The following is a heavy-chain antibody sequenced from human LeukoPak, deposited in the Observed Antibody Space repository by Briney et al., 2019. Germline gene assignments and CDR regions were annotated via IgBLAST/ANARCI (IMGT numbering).Heavy chain of an antibody. CDR1: GYTFTGYY. V-gene: IGHV1-2*02. J-gene: IGHJ3*02. Sequence: ASVKVSCKASGYTFTGYYMHWVRQAPGQGLEWMGWINPNSGGTNYAQKFQGRVTMTRDTSISTAYMELSRLRSDDTAVYYCARDQNGSGSYCHHDAFDIWGQGTMVTVSS. D-gene: IGHD3-10*01. CDR2: INPNSGGT. CDR3: ARDQNGSGSYCHHDAFDI.